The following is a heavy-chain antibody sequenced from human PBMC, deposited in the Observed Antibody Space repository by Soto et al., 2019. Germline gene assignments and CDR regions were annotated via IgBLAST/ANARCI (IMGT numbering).Heavy chain of an antibody. J-gene: IGHJ6*02. V-gene: IGHV1-2*04. CDR2: INPNSGGT. D-gene: IGHD2-2*01. CDR1: GYTFTNYA. CDR3: ARERTSKGYCISTSCSNYYGMDV. Sequence: ASVKVSCKASGYTFTNYAMHWVRQAPGQGLEWMGWINPNSGGTNYAQKFQGWVTMTRDTSISTAYMELSRLRSDDTAVYYCARERTSKGYCISTSCSNYYGMDVWGQGTTVTVSS.